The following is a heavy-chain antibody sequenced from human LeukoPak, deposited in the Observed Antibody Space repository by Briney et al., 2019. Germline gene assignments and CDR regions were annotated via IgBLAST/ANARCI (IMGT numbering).Heavy chain of an antibody. J-gene: IGHJ4*02. D-gene: IGHD6-19*01. V-gene: IGHV4-30-2*01. CDR2: IYHSGST. Sequence: PSQTLSLTCAVSGGSISSGGYSWSWIRQPPGKGLEWIGYIYHSGSTYYNPSLKSRVTISVDRSKNQFFLKLSSVTAADTAVYYCARAVAATYLDYWGQGTLVTVSS. CDR1: GGSISSGGYS. CDR3: ARAVAATYLDY.